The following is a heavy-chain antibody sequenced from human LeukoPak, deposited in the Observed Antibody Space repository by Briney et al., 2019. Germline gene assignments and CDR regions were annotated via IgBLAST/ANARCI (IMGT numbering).Heavy chain of an antibody. D-gene: IGHD3-3*01. Sequence: GASTKVSCKASGYTFTGYYMHWVRQAPGQGLEWMGWINPNSGGTNYAQKFQGRVTMTRDTSISTAYMELSRLRSDDTAVYYCARVWGVTYYDFWSGYESSFDIWGQGTMVTVSS. J-gene: IGHJ3*02. V-gene: IGHV1-2*02. CDR3: ARVWGVTYYDFWSGYESSFDI. CDR1: GYTFTGYY. CDR2: INPNSGGT.